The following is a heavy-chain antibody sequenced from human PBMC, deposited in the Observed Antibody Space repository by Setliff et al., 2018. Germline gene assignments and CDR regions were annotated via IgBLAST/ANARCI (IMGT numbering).Heavy chain of an antibody. CDR1: GFSFSSFW. J-gene: IGHJ4*02. CDR2: INQDGSGK. Sequence: GGSLRLSCAASGFSFSSFWMAWVRQSPGRGLEWVANINQDGSGKYYVDSVKGRFTISRDDAKKILYLQMNSLRAEDTAIYFCAGQGPIFGSGLIPGFDQWGQGTMVTVSS. V-gene: IGHV3-7*03. D-gene: IGHD3-3*01. CDR3: AGQGPIFGSGLIPGFDQ.